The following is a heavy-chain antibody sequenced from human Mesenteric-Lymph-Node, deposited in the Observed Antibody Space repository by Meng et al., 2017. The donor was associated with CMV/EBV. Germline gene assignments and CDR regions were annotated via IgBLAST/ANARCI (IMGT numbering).Heavy chain of an antibody. CDR3: ARDMGTGGYYMNGGYYYGMEV. CDR1: GYTFTSYY. CDR2: INPSGGST. V-gene: IGHV1-46*01. D-gene: IGHD3-10*01. Sequence: ASVKVSCKASGYTFTSYYMHWVRQAPGQGLEWMGIINPSGGSTSYAQKFQGRVTMTRDTSTSTVYMELSSLRSEDTAVYYCARDMGTGGYYMNGGYYYGMEVWGQGTTVTVSS. J-gene: IGHJ6*02.